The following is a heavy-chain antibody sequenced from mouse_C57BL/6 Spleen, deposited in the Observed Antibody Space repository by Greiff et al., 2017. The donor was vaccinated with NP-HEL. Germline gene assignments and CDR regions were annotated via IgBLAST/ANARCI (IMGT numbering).Heavy chain of an antibody. V-gene: IGHV1-55*01. D-gene: IGHD2-12*01. CDR1: GYTFTSYW. Sequence: QVQLQQPGAELVKPGASVKMSCKASGYTFTSYWITWVKQRPGQGLEWIGDIYPGSGSTNYNEKFKSKATLTVDTSSSTAYMQLSSLRSEDCAVYYCARLRREYDAMDYWGQGTSVTVSS. CDR2: IYPGSGST. J-gene: IGHJ4*01. CDR3: ARLRREYDAMDY.